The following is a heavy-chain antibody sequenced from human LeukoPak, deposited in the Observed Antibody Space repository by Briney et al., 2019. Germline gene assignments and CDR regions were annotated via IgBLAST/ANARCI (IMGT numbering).Heavy chain of an antibody. CDR3: ANLVRGGPFDY. Sequence: PSQTLSLTCAVPGASISGGGYSWSWIRQPPGKGLERIGNVYHSGSTYFNPSLKSRVAISVDRSKNQFSLTLISVTAADTAVYYCANLVRGGPFDYWGQGTLVTVSS. CDR1: GASISGGGYS. CDR2: VYHSGST. J-gene: IGHJ4*02. D-gene: IGHD3-10*01. V-gene: IGHV4-30-2*01.